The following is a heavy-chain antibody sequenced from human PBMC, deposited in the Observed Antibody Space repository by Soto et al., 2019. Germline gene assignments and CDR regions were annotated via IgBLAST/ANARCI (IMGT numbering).Heavy chain of an antibody. CDR2: ILSDGKRT. CDR3: VKEGVAVGTTEGVAFHI. CDR1: GFTVTTYT. Sequence: QVQLVESGGDVVQPGRSLRLSCAASGFTVTTYTMHWVRQAPGKGLDWVAVILSDGKRTSYADSVKGRFTMSRDNSKNTVHLQMNSLRAEDTAIYYCVKEGVAVGTTEGVAFHIWGQGTLITVSS. J-gene: IGHJ3*02. D-gene: IGHD1-7*01. V-gene: IGHV3-30*04.